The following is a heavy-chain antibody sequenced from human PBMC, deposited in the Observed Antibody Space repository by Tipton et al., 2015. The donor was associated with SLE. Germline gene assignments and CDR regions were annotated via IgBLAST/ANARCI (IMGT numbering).Heavy chain of an antibody. Sequence: TLSLTCTVSGGSMNDYYWSWIRQPPGKGLEWIGYIYYTGSSNHNPSLKGRVTMSVDTSKNQFSLSVNSVTAADTAVYYCARSMLTTKRVVDYWGQGTLVTVSS. CDR3: ARSMLTTKRVVDY. D-gene: IGHD3-16*01. J-gene: IGHJ4*02. V-gene: IGHV4-59*01. CDR1: GGSMNDYY. CDR2: IYYTGSS.